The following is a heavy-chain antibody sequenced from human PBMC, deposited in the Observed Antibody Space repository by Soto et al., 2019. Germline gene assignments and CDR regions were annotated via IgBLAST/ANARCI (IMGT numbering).Heavy chain of an antibody. Sequence: PGGSLRLSCAASGFTFSNYAMNWVRQAPGKGLEWVSYISSSSSTIYYADSVKGRFTISRDNAKNSLYLQMNSPRAEDTAVYYCARHPERIAEIGWFDPWGQGTLVTVSS. CDR2: ISSSSSTI. CDR3: ARHPERIAEIGWFDP. D-gene: IGHD6-13*01. CDR1: GFTFSNYA. J-gene: IGHJ5*02. V-gene: IGHV3-48*01.